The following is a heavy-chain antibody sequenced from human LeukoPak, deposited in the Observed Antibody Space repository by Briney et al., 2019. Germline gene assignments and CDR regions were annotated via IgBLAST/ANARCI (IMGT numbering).Heavy chain of an antibody. Sequence: PGRSLRLSCAALGFTFSTSGMLWVRQAPGKGLDWVAVIWYDGSHEFYADSVKGRFAISRDNSKHTLYLQINRLRAEDTAIYYCAKAYCTRNGCFADFWGQGTLVTVSS. CDR2: IWYDGSHE. J-gene: IGHJ4*02. CDR3: AKAYCTRNGCFADF. V-gene: IGHV3-33*06. CDR1: GFTFSTSG. D-gene: IGHD2-8*01.